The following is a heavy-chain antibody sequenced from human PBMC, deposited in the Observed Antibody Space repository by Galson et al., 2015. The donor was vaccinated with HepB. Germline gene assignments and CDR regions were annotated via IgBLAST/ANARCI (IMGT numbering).Heavy chain of an antibody. Sequence: SLRLSCAASGFTFSRYDMHWVRQAPGKGLEWVAVVSFDGSNKYYVDSVKGRFTISRDNSKNTLYLQMKSLRAEDTAVYYCAKGLKYYYESSRHYRESDAFDIWGQGTMVTVSS. D-gene: IGHD3-22*01. J-gene: IGHJ3*02. CDR3: AKGLKYYYESSRHYRESDAFDI. CDR1: GFTFSRYD. V-gene: IGHV3-30*18. CDR2: VSFDGSNK.